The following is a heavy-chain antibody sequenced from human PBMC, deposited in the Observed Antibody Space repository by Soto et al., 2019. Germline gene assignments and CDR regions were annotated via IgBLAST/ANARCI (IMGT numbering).Heavy chain of an antibody. V-gene: IGHV3-21*01. D-gene: IGHD4-17*01. CDR1: GFTFSSYS. CDR3: ARDNDYGDYPFPFDY. CDR2: ISSSSSYI. Sequence: GGSLRLSCAASGFTFSSYSMNWVRQAPGKGLEWVSSISSSSSYIYYADSVKGRFTISRDNAKNSLYLQMNSLRAEDTAVYYCARDNDYGDYPFPFDYWGQGTLVTVSS. J-gene: IGHJ4*02.